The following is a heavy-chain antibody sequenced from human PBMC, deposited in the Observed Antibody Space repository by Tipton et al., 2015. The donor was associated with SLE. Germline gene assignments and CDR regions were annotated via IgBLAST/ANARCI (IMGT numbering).Heavy chain of an antibody. D-gene: IGHD5-12*01. CDR2: ISGSGDST. V-gene: IGHV3-23*01. CDR3: AKVIYFGYENWYFDL. J-gene: IGHJ2*01. Sequence: SLRLSCAASGFTFTTYAMTWVRQAPGKGLEWVSSISGSGDSTYYADSVKGRFIISRDNSKNTLFLQMNSLRVEDTAIYYCAKVIYFGYENWYFDLWGRGTLVTVSS. CDR1: GFTFTTYA.